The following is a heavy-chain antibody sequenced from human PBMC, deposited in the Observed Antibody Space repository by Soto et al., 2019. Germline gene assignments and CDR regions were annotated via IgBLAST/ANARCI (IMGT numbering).Heavy chain of an antibody. J-gene: IGHJ4*02. CDR1: GFSLSTSGMG. CDR3: AHYSSTSSFDY. Sequence: QITLKESGPTLVKPTQTFTLACTFSGFSLSTSGMGVGWIRQPPGKALEWLALIYWDDDKRYSPSLKSRLTITMXTSKHQVVLTMTNMDPVDTATYYCAHYSSTSSFDYWGQGTLVTVSS. V-gene: IGHV2-5*02. CDR2: IYWDDDK. D-gene: IGHD6-13*01.